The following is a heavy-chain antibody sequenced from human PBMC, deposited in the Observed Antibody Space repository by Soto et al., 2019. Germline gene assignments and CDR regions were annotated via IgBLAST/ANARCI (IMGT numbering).Heavy chain of an antibody. J-gene: IGHJ6*02. V-gene: IGHV1-2*02. D-gene: IGHD3-16*01. CDR1: GYNFIGYY. CDR3: ARDFGPIPAASAMYGMDV. Sequence: QVQLVQSGAEVKKPGASVKVSCQASGYNFIGYYVFWVRKAPGQGLEWMGWINPKSGATKYAEKFQGRATMTRDTSISTAYMELSGLRFDDRAVYYCARDFGPIPAASAMYGMDVWGQGTTVSVSS. CDR2: INPKSGAT.